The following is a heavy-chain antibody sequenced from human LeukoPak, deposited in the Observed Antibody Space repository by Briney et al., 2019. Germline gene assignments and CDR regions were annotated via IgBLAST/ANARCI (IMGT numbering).Heavy chain of an antibody. CDR3: ARRGYSSGWYYFDY. V-gene: IGHV4-59*08. Sequence: SETLSLTCTLSGGSLSHYYWNWIRQPPRKGLEFIGYIYYSRSTTYNPSLKSRVTISVDTSKNRFSLKLISVTAAETAVYYCARRGYSSGWYYFDYWGQGTLVTVSS. D-gene: IGHD6-19*01. CDR1: GGSLSHYY. CDR2: IYYSRST. J-gene: IGHJ4*02.